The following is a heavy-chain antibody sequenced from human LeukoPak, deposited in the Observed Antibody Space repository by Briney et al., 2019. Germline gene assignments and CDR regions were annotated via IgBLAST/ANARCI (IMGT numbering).Heavy chain of an antibody. CDR2: IYYSGST. J-gene: IGHJ4*02. CDR3: ARQEDYDFWSGHDYYFDY. Sequence: SETLSLTCTVSGGSISSSSYYWGWIRQPPGKGLEWIGSIYYSGSTYYNPSLKSRVTISVDTSKNQFSLKRSSVTAADTAVYYCARQEDYDFWSGHDYYFDYWGQGTLVTVSS. CDR1: GGSISSSSYY. V-gene: IGHV4-39*01. D-gene: IGHD3-3*01.